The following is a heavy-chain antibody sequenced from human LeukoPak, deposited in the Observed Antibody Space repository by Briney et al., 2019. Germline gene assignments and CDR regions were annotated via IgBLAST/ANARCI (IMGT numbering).Heavy chain of an antibody. CDR3: ARGGSSSWYTYYFDY. Sequence: HPGGSLRLSCAASGFPFGSYWMAWVRQAPGKGLEWVANIKQDESEKYYVDSVKGRFTISRDNAKNSLYLQMNSLRAEDTAVYYCARGGSSSWYTYYFDYWGQGTLVTVSS. CDR1: GFPFGSYW. D-gene: IGHD6-13*01. V-gene: IGHV3-7*04. CDR2: IKQDESEK. J-gene: IGHJ4*02.